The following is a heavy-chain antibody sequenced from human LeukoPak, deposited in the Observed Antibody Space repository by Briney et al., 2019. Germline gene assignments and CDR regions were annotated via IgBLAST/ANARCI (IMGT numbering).Heavy chain of an antibody. D-gene: IGHD3-3*01. V-gene: IGHV4-59*01. CDR3: ARAVHEVPMGDFWSGYYADWFDP. Sequence: SETLSLTCAVYGGSISSYYWSWIRQPPGKGLKWIGYIYYSGSTNYNPSLKSLVTISVDTSKNQFSLKLSSVTAADTAVYYCARAVHEVPMGDFWSGYYADWFDPWGQGTLVTVSS. J-gene: IGHJ5*02. CDR2: IYYSGST. CDR1: GGSISSYY.